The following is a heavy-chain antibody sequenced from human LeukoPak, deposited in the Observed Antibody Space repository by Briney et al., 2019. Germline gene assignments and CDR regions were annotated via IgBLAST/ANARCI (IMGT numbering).Heavy chain of an antibody. CDR2: MKQDGSDK. J-gene: IGHJ4*02. V-gene: IGHV3-7*05. CDR1: GFTFNSYW. Sequence: QPGGSLTLSCAGSGFTFNSYWMAWVRQAPGKGLEWVANMKQDGSDKNYVDSVKGRFTISRDNAKNSLYLQMDSLRAEDTAVYYCARDVGGSLDYWGQGTLVTVSS. D-gene: IGHD1-26*01. CDR3: ARDVGGSLDY.